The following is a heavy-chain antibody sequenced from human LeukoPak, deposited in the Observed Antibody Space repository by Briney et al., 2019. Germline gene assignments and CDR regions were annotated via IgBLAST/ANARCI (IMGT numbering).Heavy chain of an antibody. J-gene: IGHJ4*02. V-gene: IGHV3-23*01. CDR3: AKELRIRHCSEGVCMEGYYFDY. CDR1: GFNFNTFA. Sequence: GGSLRLSCTGTGFNFNTFAMHWVRQAPGKALEWVSGFSRSGTTTSYADSVKGRFTISRDRSQHTMFLQLNSLRPEDTAVYYCAKELRIRHCSEGVCMEGYYFDYWGRGTLVTVSP. CDR2: FSRSGTTT. D-gene: IGHD2-15*01.